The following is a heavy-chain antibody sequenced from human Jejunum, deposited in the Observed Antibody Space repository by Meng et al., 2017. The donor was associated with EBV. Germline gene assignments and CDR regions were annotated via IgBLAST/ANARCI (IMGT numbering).Heavy chain of an antibody. CDR1: CDTLFNGCHY. V-gene: IGHV4-30-4*01. Sequence: HVPLQESGPGLGKPSPARSLTCAVSCDTLFNGCHYWTLIRQPPGKGLEWIGYIFYTGNTYYNPSLKSRVTISLDISKNQFSLNLTSVTAADTAVYYCARDTNGDYGWVDPWGQGTLVTVSS. J-gene: IGHJ5*02. D-gene: IGHD4-17*01. CDR2: IFYTGNT. CDR3: ARDTNGDYGWVDP.